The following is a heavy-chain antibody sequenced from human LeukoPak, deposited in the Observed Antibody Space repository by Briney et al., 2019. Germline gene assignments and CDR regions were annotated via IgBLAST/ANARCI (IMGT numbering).Heavy chain of an antibody. Sequence: GGSLRLSCAASGFTFSTFAMSWVRQTPGKGLEWVSIIRGSGGTTSYADSVKGRFSISRDTSKNTLYLQMSSLRAEDTALYYCARYDNGKDYFDYWGQGTLVTVSS. J-gene: IGHJ4*02. D-gene: IGHD1-1*01. CDR1: GFTFSTFA. CDR2: IRGSGGTT. CDR3: ARYDNGKDYFDY. V-gene: IGHV3-23*01.